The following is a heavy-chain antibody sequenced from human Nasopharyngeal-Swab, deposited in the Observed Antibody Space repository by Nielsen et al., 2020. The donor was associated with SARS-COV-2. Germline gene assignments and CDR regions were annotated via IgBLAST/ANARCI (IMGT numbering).Heavy chain of an antibody. J-gene: IGHJ4*02. Sequence: GESLKISCAASGFIFSGYSMNWVRQAPGKGLEWLSYISSSNSSIYYADSVKGRFTISRDNAKNSLYLQMNSLSTEDTAVYYCARDSIPAAPLDHWGQGTLVTVSS. V-gene: IGHV3-48*04. D-gene: IGHD3-3*02. CDR1: GFIFSGYS. CDR3: ARDSIPAAPLDH. CDR2: ISSSNSSI.